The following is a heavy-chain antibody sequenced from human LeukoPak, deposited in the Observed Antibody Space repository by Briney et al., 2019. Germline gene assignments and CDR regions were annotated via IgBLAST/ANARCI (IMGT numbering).Heavy chain of an antibody. D-gene: IGHD3-22*01. J-gene: IGHJ2*01. Sequence: SETLSLTCIVSGGSISSSSYYWGWIRQPPGKGLEWIGSIYYSGSTYYNPSLKSRVTISVDTSKNQFSLKLSSVTAADTAVYSCARRPYDSSGYYYDNWFFDLWGRGSLVTVSS. CDR2: IYYSGST. CDR1: GGSISSSSYY. V-gene: IGHV4-39*01. CDR3: ARRPYDSSGYYYDNWFFDL.